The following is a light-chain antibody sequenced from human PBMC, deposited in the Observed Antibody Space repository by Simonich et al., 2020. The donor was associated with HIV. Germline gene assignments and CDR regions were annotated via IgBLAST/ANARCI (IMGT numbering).Light chain of an antibody. CDR2: AAS. J-gene: IGKJ4*01. CDR3: QQTNRFPLT. CDR1: QSINTY. V-gene: IGKV1-39*01. Sequence: DIQMTQSPSSLSASLGDRVTITCRASQSINTYLNWYQHKPGKAPKLLIYAASSLQGGVPSRFSGSGSGTDFTLTISSLQPEDFATYYCQQTNRFPLTFGGGTKVEIK.